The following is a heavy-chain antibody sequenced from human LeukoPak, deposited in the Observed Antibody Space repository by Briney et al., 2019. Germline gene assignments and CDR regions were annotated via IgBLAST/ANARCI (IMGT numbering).Heavy chain of an antibody. V-gene: IGHV3-53*01. J-gene: IGHJ4*02. D-gene: IGHD5/OR15-5a*01. Sequence: PGGSLKLSCAASGFTVSNNYMSWVRQAPGKGLEWVSVIYSGGSTYYADSVKGRFTISRDSSENTLYLQMNSLRAEDTAVYYCARDSLGMSTLDSWGQGTLVTVSS. CDR3: ARDSLGMSTLDS. CDR1: GFTVSNNY. CDR2: IYSGGST.